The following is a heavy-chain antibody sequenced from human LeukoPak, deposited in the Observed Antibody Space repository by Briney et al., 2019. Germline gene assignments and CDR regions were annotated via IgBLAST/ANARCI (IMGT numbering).Heavy chain of an antibody. J-gene: IGHJ4*02. Sequence: SVKVSCKASGGTFSSYTISWVRQAPGQGLEWMGRIIPILGIANYAQKFKGRVTITADTSTSTAYMELGSLRPEDTAVYYCAREDDFWSGYYRFDYWGQGALVTVSS. CDR2: IIPILGIA. CDR3: AREDDFWSGYYRFDY. CDR1: GGTFSSYT. V-gene: IGHV1-69*04. D-gene: IGHD3-3*01.